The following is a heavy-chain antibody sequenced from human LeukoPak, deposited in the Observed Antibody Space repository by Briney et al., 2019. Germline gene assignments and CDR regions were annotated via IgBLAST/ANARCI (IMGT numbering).Heavy chain of an antibody. CDR1: GFTFSSYA. CDR2: ISGSGGST. J-gene: IGHJ4*02. CDR3: AKTLVLMVYAPFDY. D-gene: IGHD2-8*01. Sequence: PGGSLRLSCAASGFTFSSYAMSWVRQAPGKGLEWVSGISGSGGSTYYADSVKGRFTISTDNSKNTLYLQMNSLRAEDTAVYYCAKTLVLMVYAPFDYWGQGTLVTVSS. V-gene: IGHV3-23*01.